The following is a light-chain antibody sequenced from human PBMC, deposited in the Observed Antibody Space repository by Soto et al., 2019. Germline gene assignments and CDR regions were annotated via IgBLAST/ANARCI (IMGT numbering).Light chain of an antibody. J-gene: IGKJ4*01. Sequence: EIVMTQSPATLSVSPGERATLSCRASQSIRSNLAWYQQKPGQAPRLLIYDASTRATCIPARFIGSGSRTESTLIIHRLRSEDFGVYYCQQYTNCSLSFGGRTKVEIK. CDR3: QQYTNCSLS. CDR2: DAS. V-gene: IGKV3-15*01. CDR1: QSIRSN.